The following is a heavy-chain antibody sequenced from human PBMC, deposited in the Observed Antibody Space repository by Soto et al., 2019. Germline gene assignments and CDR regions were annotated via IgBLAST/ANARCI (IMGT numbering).Heavy chain of an antibody. CDR1: GFIFSDCW. D-gene: IGHD3-16*01. CDR2: IKTDGSSI. J-gene: IGHJ4*02. V-gene: IGHV3-7*02. CDR3: ARHGDYVFDY. Sequence: EVQLVESGGDLVQPGGSLRLSCAASGFIFSDCWLGWVRQAPGKGLEWVANIKTDGSSIYYVGSVRGRFTISRDNAKNLLHLQMNSLRAEDTAVYYCARHGDYVFDYWGQGILVTVSS.